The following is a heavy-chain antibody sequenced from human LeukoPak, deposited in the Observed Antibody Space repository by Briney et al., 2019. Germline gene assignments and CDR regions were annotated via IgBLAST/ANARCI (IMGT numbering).Heavy chain of an antibody. V-gene: IGHV4-34*01. Sequence: SETLSLTCADYGESFSGYYWSWIRQPPGKGLEWIGEINHSGITNYNPSLKSRVTISVDTSKNQFSLKLSSVTAADTAVYYCARLLRFTIFSGLLTYYYYYMDVWGKGTTVTVSS. CDR2: INHSGIT. CDR3: ARLLRFTIFSGLLTYYYYYMDV. CDR1: GESFSGYY. D-gene: IGHD3-9*01. J-gene: IGHJ6*03.